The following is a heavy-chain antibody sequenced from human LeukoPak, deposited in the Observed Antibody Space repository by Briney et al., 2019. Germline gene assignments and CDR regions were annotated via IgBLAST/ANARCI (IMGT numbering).Heavy chain of an antibody. CDR3: ARDLAYGSGMGYFDY. D-gene: IGHD3-10*01. J-gene: IGHJ4*02. CDR2: IYTSGST. CDR1: GGSISSYY. Sequence: PSETLSPTCTVSGGSISSYYWSWIRQPAGKGLEWIGRIYTSGSTNYNPSRKRRVTMSVDTSKNQFSLKLTSVTAADTAVYYCARDLAYGSGMGYFDYWGQGTLVTVSS. V-gene: IGHV4-4*07.